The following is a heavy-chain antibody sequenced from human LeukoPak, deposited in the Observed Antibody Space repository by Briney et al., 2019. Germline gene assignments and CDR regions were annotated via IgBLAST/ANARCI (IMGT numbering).Heavy chain of an antibody. Sequence: GGSLRLSCAASGFTFSSYSMNWVRQAPGKGLEWVSYISGSSGSIYYADSVRGRFTISRDNAKNPLSLQMNSLRAEDTAAYYCARVDYGGFNFDYWGQGTLVTVST. CDR3: ARVDYGGFNFDY. D-gene: IGHD4-23*01. J-gene: IGHJ4*02. V-gene: IGHV3-48*01. CDR1: GFTFSSYS. CDR2: ISGSSGSI.